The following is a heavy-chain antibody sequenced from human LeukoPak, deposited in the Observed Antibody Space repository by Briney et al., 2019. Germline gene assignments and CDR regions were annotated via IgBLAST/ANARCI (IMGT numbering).Heavy chain of an antibody. D-gene: IGHD1-26*01. CDR3: ARDPAPHSGNNAFDI. Sequence: DPGGSLRLSCAASGFTFSHAWMSWVRQAPGKGLEWIGSIYHSGSTYYNPSLKSRATISVDTSQNQFSLKLSSVTAADTAVYYCARDPAPHSGNNAFDIWGQGTMVTVSS. CDR1: GFTFSHAW. J-gene: IGHJ3*02. V-gene: IGHV4-38-2*02. CDR2: IYHSGST.